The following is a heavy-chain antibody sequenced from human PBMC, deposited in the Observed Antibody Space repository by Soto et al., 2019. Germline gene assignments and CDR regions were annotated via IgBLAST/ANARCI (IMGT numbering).Heavy chain of an antibody. CDR1: GGSISSSSYY. CDR2: IYYSGST. J-gene: IGHJ3*02. V-gene: IGHV4-39*01. CDR3: ARQYCTNGVCYRRSAFDI. Sequence: QLQLQESGPGLVKPSETLSLTCTVSGGSISSSSYYWGWIRQPPGKGLEWIGSIYYSGSTYYNPSLKSRVTISVDTSKNQFSLKLSSVTAADTAVYYCARQYCTNGVCYRRSAFDIWGQGTMVTVSS. D-gene: IGHD2-8*01.